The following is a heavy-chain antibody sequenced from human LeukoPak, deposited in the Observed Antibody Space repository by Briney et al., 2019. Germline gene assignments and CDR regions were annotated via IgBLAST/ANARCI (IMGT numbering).Heavy chain of an antibody. Sequence: ASVKVSCKAPGYPFTSFYIHWVRQAPGQGLEWMGIINPSDGTTTYAQKFQGRVSMTGDKSATTVYMELSSLRSEDTAVYFCARGGAPPHYYDNTGLWPPYFDSWGQGALVTVSS. D-gene: IGHD3-22*01. CDR3: ARGGAPPHYYDNTGLWPPYFDS. CDR2: INPSDGTT. J-gene: IGHJ4*02. V-gene: IGHV1-46*01. CDR1: GYPFTSFY.